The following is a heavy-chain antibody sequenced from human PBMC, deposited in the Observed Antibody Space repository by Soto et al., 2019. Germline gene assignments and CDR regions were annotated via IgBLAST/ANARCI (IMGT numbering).Heavy chain of an antibody. CDR3: ARLEGLATISYYVDF. Sequence: QLQLQESGPGLVKPSETLSLTCFVSDDSINCGKSYWGWIRQPPGKGLEWIGIIYYRGNSYYKPSLPPRVTISLDKSKSQFSLNLNSVTAADSAVYFCARLEGLATISYYVDFWRPGDLFTVSS. CDR2: IYYRGNS. J-gene: IGHJ4*02. CDR1: DDSINCGKSY. D-gene: IGHD3-9*01. V-gene: IGHV4-39*01.